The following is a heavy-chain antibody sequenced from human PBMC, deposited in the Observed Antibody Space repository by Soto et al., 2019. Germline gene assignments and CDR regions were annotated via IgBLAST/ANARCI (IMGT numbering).Heavy chain of an antibody. Sequence: PGGSLRLSCAASGFTFSNAWMNWVRQAPGKGLEWVGRIKSKTDGGTTDYAAPVKGRFTISRDDSKNTLYLQMNSLKTEDTAVYYCTTGYSNYELGYYYYGMDVWGQGATVTVSS. J-gene: IGHJ6*02. CDR1: GFTFSNAW. CDR3: TTGYSNYELGYYYYGMDV. D-gene: IGHD4-4*01. V-gene: IGHV3-15*07. CDR2: IKSKTDGGTT.